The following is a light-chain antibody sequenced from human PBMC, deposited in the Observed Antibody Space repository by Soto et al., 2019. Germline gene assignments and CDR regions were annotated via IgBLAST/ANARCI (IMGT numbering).Light chain of an antibody. CDR2: DAS. CDR1: QSVSSY. Sequence: EIVLTQSPATLSLSPGERATLSCRASQSVSSYLAWYQQKPGQAPRLLIYDASNRATGIPARFSGSGSGTDFTLTISSLEPEDFAVYYCQQRSRFTFGQGTRLEIK. J-gene: IGKJ5*01. CDR3: QQRSRFT. V-gene: IGKV3-11*01.